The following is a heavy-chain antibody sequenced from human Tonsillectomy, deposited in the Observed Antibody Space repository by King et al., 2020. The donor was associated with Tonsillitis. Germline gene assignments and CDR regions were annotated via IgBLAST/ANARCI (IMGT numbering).Heavy chain of an antibody. V-gene: IGHV4-31*03. J-gene: IGHJ5*02. CDR3: AREVGGVLGWFDP. CDR2: IYYRGGT. CDR1: GGSISSDNYW. D-gene: IGHD4/OR15-4a*01. Sequence: QLQESGPGLVKPSQTLSLTCTVSGGSISSDNYWWSWIRRHPGKGLEWIGYIYYRGGTYYNPSLRSRVTISVDTSQNQFSLGLSSVTAADTAVYYCAREVGGVLGWFDPWGQGTLVTVSS.